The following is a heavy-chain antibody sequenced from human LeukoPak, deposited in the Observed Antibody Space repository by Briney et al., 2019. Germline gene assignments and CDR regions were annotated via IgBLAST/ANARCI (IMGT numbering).Heavy chain of an antibody. CDR2: ISYDGSNK. J-gene: IGHJ4*02. D-gene: IGHD5-12*01. Sequence: PGRSLRLSCAASGFTFSSYGMHWVRQAPGKGLEWVAVISYDGSNKYYADSVKGRFTISRDNSKNTLYLQMNSLRAEDTAVYYCAKDKVATSWVQGTLVTVSS. CDR3: AKDKVATS. V-gene: IGHV3-30*18. CDR1: GFTFSSYG.